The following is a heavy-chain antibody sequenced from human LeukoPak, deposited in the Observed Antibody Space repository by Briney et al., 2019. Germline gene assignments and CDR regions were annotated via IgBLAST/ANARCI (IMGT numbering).Heavy chain of an antibody. Sequence: SETLSLTCTVSGGSISSYYWSWIRQPPGKGLEWIGYISYSGSTNYNPSLKSRVTISVDTSKNQFSLKLSSVTAADTAVYYCARDRSLTGTSSDAFDIWGQGTMVTVSS. CDR2: ISYSGST. CDR3: ARDRSLTGTSSDAFDI. V-gene: IGHV4-59*01. D-gene: IGHD3-9*01. J-gene: IGHJ3*02. CDR1: GGSISSYY.